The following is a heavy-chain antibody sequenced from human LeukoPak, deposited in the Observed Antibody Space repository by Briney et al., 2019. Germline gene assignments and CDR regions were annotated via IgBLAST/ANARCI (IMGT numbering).Heavy chain of an antibody. CDR3: ARESYAISGHRYFQD. V-gene: IGHV4-31*03. D-gene: IGHD2-8*01. CDR2: IYYREST. Sequence: PSETLSLTCTVSGGSINSGGYYWSWIRQHPGKGLEWIGYIYYRESTYYNPSLKSRVTISTDTSRNQFSLTLSSVTAADTAVYYCARESYAISGHRYFQDWGQGTLVTVSS. CDR1: GGSINSGGYY. J-gene: IGHJ1*01.